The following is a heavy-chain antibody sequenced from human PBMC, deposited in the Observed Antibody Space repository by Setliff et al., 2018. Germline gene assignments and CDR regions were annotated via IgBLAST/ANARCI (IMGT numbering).Heavy chain of an antibody. CDR1: GFSLSTSGMC. V-gene: IGHV2-70*11. J-gene: IGHJ6*03. D-gene: IGHD2-15*01. CDR3: ARAKLSYYCMDV. Sequence: SGPTLVNPTQTLTLTCTFSGFSLSTSGMCVSWIRQPPGQALEWLARIDWDDDKYYSTSLKTRLTISKDTSKNQVVLTMTNMDPVDTATYYCARAKLSYYCMDVWGKGTTVTVSS. CDR2: IDWDDDK.